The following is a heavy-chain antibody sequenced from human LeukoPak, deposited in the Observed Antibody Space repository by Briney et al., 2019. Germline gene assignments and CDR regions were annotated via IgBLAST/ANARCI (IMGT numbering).Heavy chain of an antibody. V-gene: IGHV3-33*01. D-gene: IGHD5/OR15-5a*01. CDR2: IWYDGSKK. J-gene: IGHJ3*01. Sequence: GGSLRLSCGASGFTFRNYGMHWVRQAPGKGLEWVAIIWYDGSKKYYADSVKGRFTISRDNSKNTLYLQMNSLRVEDTAVYYCARSHPRTSVFDFGGEGTMVTLSS. CDR1: GFTFRNYG. CDR3: ARSHPRTSVFDF.